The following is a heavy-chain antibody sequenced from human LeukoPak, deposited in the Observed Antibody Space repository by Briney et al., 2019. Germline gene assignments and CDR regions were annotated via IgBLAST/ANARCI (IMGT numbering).Heavy chain of an antibody. V-gene: IGHV3-53*01. D-gene: IGHD5-12*01. CDR3: AMSGRGYSGYDPFDY. J-gene: IGHJ4*02. Sequence: GGSLRLSCAASGFTVSSNYMSWVRQAPGKGLEWVSVIYSGGSTYYADSVKGRFTISRDNSKNTLYLQINSLRAEDTAVYYCAMSGRGYSGYDPFDYWGQGTLVTVSS. CDR2: IYSGGST. CDR1: GFTVSSNY.